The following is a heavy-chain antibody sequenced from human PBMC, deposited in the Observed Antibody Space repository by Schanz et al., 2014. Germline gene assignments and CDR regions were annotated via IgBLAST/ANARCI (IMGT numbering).Heavy chain of an antibody. D-gene: IGHD6-6*01. CDR2: IYYSGGT. CDR1: GDSISSAY. Sequence: QVQLQESGPGLVKPSQTLSLTCTVSGDSISSAYWSWIRQHPGKGLEWVGYIYYSGGTYYSPSLKSRVSISLDTSKNQFSLNLSSVTAADTAVYYCARDRLAAQGIDSWGQGTLXTVSS. V-gene: IGHV4-31*03. J-gene: IGHJ4*02. CDR3: ARDRLAAQGIDS.